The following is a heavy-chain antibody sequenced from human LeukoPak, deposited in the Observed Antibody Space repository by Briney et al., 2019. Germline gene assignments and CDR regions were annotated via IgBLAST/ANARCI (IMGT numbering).Heavy chain of an antibody. D-gene: IGHD3-22*01. CDR1: GGSISSSTYY. V-gene: IGHV4-39*01. J-gene: IGHJ3*02. CDR2: VNHTGTT. CDR3: ASPTYYYDRSGYWDNAFDK. Sequence: PSETLSLTCAVSGGSISSSTYYWGWIRQPPGKGLEWIGSVNHTGTTFYNPSLESRATISVETPKNQFSLKLTSVTAADTAVYYCASPTYYYDRSGYWDNAFDKWGQGTMVTVSS.